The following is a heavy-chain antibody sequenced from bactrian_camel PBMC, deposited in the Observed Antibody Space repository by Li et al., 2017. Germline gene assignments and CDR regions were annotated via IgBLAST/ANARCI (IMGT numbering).Heavy chain of an antibody. CDR3: ARVTEYDERIAAGPNY. J-gene: IGHJ4*01. CDR2: IDSDGRTT. D-gene: IGHD3*01. V-gene: IGHV3S6*01. Sequence: HVQLVESGGDLVQPGGSVRLSCAGSRFSSYWTYWVRQAPGKGLEWVSSIDSDGRTTNYATSVIGRFTISRDNAENTVYLQMNGLDAEDTADYYCARVTEYDERIAAGPNYWGQGTQVTVS. CDR1: RFSSYW.